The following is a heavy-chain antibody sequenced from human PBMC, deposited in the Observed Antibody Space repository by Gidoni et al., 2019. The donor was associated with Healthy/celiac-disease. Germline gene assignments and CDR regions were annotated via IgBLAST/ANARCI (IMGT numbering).Heavy chain of an antibody. J-gene: IGHJ4*02. CDR3: ARGLADKTAE. D-gene: IGHD6-13*01. Sequence: QVQLQQWGAGLLKPSETLSLTCAVYGGSFSGYYWSWIRQPPGKGLEWIGEINHSGSTNYNPSLKSRVTISVDTSKNQFSLKLSSVTAADTAVYYCARGLADKTAEWGQGTLVTVSS. V-gene: IGHV4-34*01. CDR2: INHSGST. CDR1: GGSFSGYY.